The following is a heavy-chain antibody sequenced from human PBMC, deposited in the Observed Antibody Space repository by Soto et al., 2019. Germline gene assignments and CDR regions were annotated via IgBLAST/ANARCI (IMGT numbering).Heavy chain of an antibody. J-gene: IGHJ2*01. Sequence: QLQLQESGSGLVKPSQTLSLTCAVSGGSISSGGYSWSWIRQPPGKGLEWIGYIYHSGSTYYNPSLKCRVTLSVDRSKNQFSLKLSSVTAADTAVYYCARALGIAAAGTFWYFDLWGRGTLVTVSS. CDR2: IYHSGST. V-gene: IGHV4-30-2*01. CDR3: ARALGIAAAGTFWYFDL. CDR1: GGSISSGGYS. D-gene: IGHD6-13*01.